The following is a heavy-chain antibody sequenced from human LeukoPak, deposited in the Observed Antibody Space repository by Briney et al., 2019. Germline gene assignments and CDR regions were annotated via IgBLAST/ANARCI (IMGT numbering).Heavy chain of an antibody. J-gene: IGHJ4*02. V-gene: IGHV1-69*05. Sequence: ASVKVSCKASGGTFSSYAISWVRQAPGQGLEWMGGIIPIFGTANYAQKFQGRVTITTDESTSTAYMELSSLRSEDTAVYYCARNDFWSGQEVYFDYWGQGTLVTVSS. D-gene: IGHD3-3*01. CDR3: ARNDFWSGQEVYFDY. CDR2: IIPIFGTA. CDR1: GGTFSSYA.